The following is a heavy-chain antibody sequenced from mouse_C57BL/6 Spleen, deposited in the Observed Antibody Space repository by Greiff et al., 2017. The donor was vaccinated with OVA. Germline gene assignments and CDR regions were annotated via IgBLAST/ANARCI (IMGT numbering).Heavy chain of an antibody. J-gene: IGHJ2*01. CDR3: ARSNYGSSYFDY. V-gene: IGHV1-82*01. D-gene: IGHD1-1*01. CDR2: IYPGDGDT. Sequence: QVQLKESGPELVKPGASVKISCKASGYAFSSSWMNWVKQRPGKGLEWIGRIYPGDGDTNYNGKFKGKATLTADKSSSTAYMQLSSLTSEDSAVYVCARSNYGSSYFDYWGQGTTLTVSS. CDR1: GYAFSSSW.